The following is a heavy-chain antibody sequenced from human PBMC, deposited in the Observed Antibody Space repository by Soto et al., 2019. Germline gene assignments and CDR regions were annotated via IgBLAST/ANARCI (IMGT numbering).Heavy chain of an antibody. V-gene: IGHV4-39*07. CDR3: VRNGVVVVPAANYYYYYYVDV. Sequence: PSETLSLTCTVSGGSISSSVQYWGWIRQPPGKGLEWIGTIHYGGSTYYNPSLKSRVTISVDTSNNQFSLNLSSVTAADTAVYYCVRNGVVVVPAANYYYYYYVDVWGKGTTVTVFS. CDR1: GGSISSSVQY. CDR2: IHYGGST. D-gene: IGHD2-2*01. J-gene: IGHJ6*03.